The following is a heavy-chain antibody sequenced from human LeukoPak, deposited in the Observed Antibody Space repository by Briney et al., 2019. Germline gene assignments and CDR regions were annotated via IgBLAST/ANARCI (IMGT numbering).Heavy chain of an antibody. CDR1: GFTFSSHG. D-gene: IGHD6-13*01. V-gene: IGHV1-18*01. CDR2: ISSYNGNR. CDR3: ARVRERQLGGYYFDY. Sequence: ASVKVSCKASGFTFSSHGIAWVRKAPGQGLEWMGWISSYNGNRNYAQNVQGRVTMTTDTSMTTAYMELRTLSSDDTAVYYCARVRERQLGGYYFDYWGQGTLVTVSS. J-gene: IGHJ4*02.